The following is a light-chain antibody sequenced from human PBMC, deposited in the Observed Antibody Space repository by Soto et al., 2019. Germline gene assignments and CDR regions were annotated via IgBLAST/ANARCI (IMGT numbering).Light chain of an antibody. Sequence: EIVLTQSPGTLSLSPGERATLSCRASQSVSSSYLAWYQQKLGQAPRLLIYGASSRATGIPDRFSGSGSGTDFTLTISRLEPEDFAVYYCQHYDTLYTFGQGTKVDIK. J-gene: IGKJ2*01. V-gene: IGKV3-20*01. CDR1: QSVSSSY. CDR2: GAS. CDR3: QHYDTLYT.